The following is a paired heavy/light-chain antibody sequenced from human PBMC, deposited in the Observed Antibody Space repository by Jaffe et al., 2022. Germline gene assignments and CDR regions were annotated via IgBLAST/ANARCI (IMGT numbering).Heavy chain of an antibody. CDR1: GFTFSSYG. Sequence: QVQLVESGGGVVQPGRSLRLSCAASGFTFSSYGMHWVRQAPGKGLEWVAVISYDGSNKYYADSVKGRFTISRDNSKNTLYLQMNSLRAEDTAVYYCASQGIAARPRDAFDIWGQGTMVTVSS. CDR2: ISYDGSNK. V-gene: IGHV3-30*03. J-gene: IGHJ3*02. D-gene: IGHD6-6*01. CDR3: ASQGIAARPRDAFDI.
Light chain of an antibody. CDR1: NIGSKS. V-gene: IGLV3-21*02. J-gene: IGLJ1*01. CDR2: DDS. CDR3: QVWDSSSDHYV. Sequence: SYVLTQPPSVSVAPGQTARITCGGNNIGSKSVHWYQQKPGQAPVLVVYDDSDRPSGIPERFSGSNSGNTATLTISRVEAGDEADYYCQVWDSSSDHYVFGTGTKVTVL.